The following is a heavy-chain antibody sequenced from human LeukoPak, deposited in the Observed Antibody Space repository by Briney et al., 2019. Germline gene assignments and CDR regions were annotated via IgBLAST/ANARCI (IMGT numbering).Heavy chain of an antibody. J-gene: IGHJ4*02. V-gene: IGHV4-31*03. CDR3: ARGVLWFGELDYYFDY. CDR2: IYYSGST. Sequence: PSQTLSLTCTVSGGSISSGGYYWSWIRQHPGKGLEWIGYIYYSGSTYYNPSLKSRVTISVDTSKNQFSLKLSSVTAADTAVYYCARGVLWFGELDYYFDYWGQGTLVTVSS. D-gene: IGHD3-10*01. CDR1: GGSISSGGYY.